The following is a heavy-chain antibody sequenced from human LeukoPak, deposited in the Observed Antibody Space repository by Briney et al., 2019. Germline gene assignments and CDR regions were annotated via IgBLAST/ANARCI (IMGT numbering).Heavy chain of an antibody. CDR2: ISPHSGAT. CDR3: ARVANYYDSCGPFDY. D-gene: IGHD3-22*01. V-gene: IGHV1-2*02. CDR1: GFTFSGYY. J-gene: IGHJ4*02. Sequence: ASVKVSCKASGFTFSGYYIQWVRQAPGQGLEWMGWISPHSGATKYARRFQGRVTMTRDTSITTAYMDLSSLRSDDAAVYYRARVANYYDSCGPFDYWGQGTLVTVSS.